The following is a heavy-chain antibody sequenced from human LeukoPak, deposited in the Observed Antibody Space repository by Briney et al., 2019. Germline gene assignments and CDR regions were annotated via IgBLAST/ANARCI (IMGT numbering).Heavy chain of an antibody. Sequence: SETLSLTCTVSGGSISNYFWSWIRQPPWKGLEWIGYIYYTGSTNYNPSLKSRVTISVGTSKNQFSLKLSSVTAADTAVYYCARPSRSISTAGAFDIWGQGTMVTVSS. CDR3: ARPSRSISTAGAFDI. D-gene: IGHD3-10*01. J-gene: IGHJ3*02. CDR2: IYYTGST. V-gene: IGHV4-59*01. CDR1: GGSISNYF.